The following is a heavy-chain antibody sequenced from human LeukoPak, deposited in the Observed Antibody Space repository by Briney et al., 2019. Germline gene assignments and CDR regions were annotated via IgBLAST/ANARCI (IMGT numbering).Heavy chain of an antibody. CDR3: ATYAKEDIVVVPAAHYFQH. CDR1: GYSISSGYY. CDR2: IYHSGST. D-gene: IGHD2-2*01. J-gene: IGHJ1*01. V-gene: IGHV4-38-2*02. Sequence: PSETLSLTCTVSGYSISSGYYWGWIRPPPGKGLEGIGSIYHSGSTYYNPSLKSRVTISVDTSKNQFSLKLSSVTAADTAVYYCATYAKEDIVVVPAAHYFQHWGQGTLVTVSS.